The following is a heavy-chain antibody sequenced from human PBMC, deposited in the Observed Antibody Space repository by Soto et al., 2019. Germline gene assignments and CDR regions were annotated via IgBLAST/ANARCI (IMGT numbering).Heavy chain of an antibody. CDR1: GFTVSSKY. CDR2: IQSGGPT. D-gene: IGHD1-26*01. CDR3: AKETNSGSYAF. V-gene: IGHV3-66*01. Sequence: PGGSLRLSCAASGFTVSSKYMSWVRQAPGKGLEWVSLIQSGGPTYYADPVKGRFTISRDTSENTLHLQMDSLRAEDTAVYYCAKETNSGSYAFWGQGTLVTVSS. J-gene: IGHJ4*02.